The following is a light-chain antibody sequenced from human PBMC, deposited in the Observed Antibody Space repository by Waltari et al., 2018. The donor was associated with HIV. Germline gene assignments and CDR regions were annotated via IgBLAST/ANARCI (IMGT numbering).Light chain of an antibody. CDR1: SSDAGLYSF. V-gene: IGLV2-14*03. CDR3: SSYTSSNIRV. J-gene: IGLJ1*01. CDR2: DVS. Sequence: QSALTQPASVSGSPGQSITISCPGTSSDAGLYSFVSWYQQHPGKAPRLMIYDVSNRPSGVSNRFSGSKSGDTASLTISGLQAEDEADYYCSSYTSSNIRVFGTGTKVTVL.